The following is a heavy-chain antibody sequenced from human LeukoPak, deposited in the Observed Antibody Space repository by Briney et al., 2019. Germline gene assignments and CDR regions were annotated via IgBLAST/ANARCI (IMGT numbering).Heavy chain of an antibody. CDR3: ARDRSRWDLLPFDY. D-gene: IGHD1-26*01. CDR1: GGSISSRSYY. CDR2: IYYDGST. J-gene: IGHJ4*02. V-gene: IGHV4-39*07. Sequence: SETLSLTCTVSGGSISSRSYYWGWIRQPPGKGLEWIGNIYYDGSTYYNPSLKSRATISVDTSKNQFSLKLSSVTAADTAVYYCARDRSRWDLLPFDYWGQGTLVTVSS.